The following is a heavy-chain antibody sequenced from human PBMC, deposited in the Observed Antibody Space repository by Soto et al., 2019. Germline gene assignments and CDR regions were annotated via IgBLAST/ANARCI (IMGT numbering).Heavy chain of an antibody. J-gene: IGHJ5*02. CDR3: ARTSMVVAATLNYNWFDP. D-gene: IGHD2-15*01. Sequence: GASVKVSCKASGGTFSSYAISWVRQAHGQGLEWMGGIIPIFGTANYAQKFQGRVTITADESTSTAYMELSSLRSEDTAVYYCARTSMVVAATLNYNWFDPWGQGTLVTVSS. CDR2: IIPIFGTA. V-gene: IGHV1-69*13. CDR1: GGTFSSYA.